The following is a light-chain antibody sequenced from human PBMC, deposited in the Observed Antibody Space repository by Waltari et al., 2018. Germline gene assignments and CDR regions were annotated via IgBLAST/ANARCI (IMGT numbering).Light chain of an antibody. V-gene: IGKV3-20*01. CDR2: GTS. Sequence: EIVLTQSPGTLSLSPGERATLSCRASQSVTSISLTWYQQKLGQAPRLLIYGTSSRATAIPARFSGSGSGTDVTLTISRLGPEDFAVYYCQQYDGEVVTFGGGTKVEI. J-gene: IGKJ4*01. CDR3: QQYDGEVVT. CDR1: QSVTSIS.